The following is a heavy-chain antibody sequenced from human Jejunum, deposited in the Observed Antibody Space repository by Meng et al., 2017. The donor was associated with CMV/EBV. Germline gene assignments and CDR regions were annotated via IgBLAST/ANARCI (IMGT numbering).Heavy chain of an antibody. V-gene: IGHV3-23*01. D-gene: IGHD1-26*01. J-gene: IGHJ4*02. CDR3: ARVLKGGTYFDN. Sequence: AASGFTVSSYAMSWVRQAPGKGLEWVSAISGSGDNTYYADSVKGRFTISRDNSKNTLYLQMNSLRAEDTAVYYCARVLKGGTYFDNWGQGTQVTVSS. CDR2: ISGSGDNT. CDR1: GFTVSSYA.